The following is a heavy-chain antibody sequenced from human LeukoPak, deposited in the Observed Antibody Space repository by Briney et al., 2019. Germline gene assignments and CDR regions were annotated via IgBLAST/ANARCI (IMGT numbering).Heavy chain of an antibody. V-gene: IGHV3-74*01. D-gene: IGHD3-10*01. CDR2: IHKDGKNP. CDR3: AREASGSDNYDSDF. Sequence: GGSLRLSCAASGFTFSTYWMQWVCQAPGKGPVWVSRIHKDGKNPKYADSVEGRFTISRDNGKNTLYLQMNSLRAEDTAVYYCAREASGSDNYDSDFWGQGTLVTVSS. J-gene: IGHJ4*02. CDR1: GFTFSTYW.